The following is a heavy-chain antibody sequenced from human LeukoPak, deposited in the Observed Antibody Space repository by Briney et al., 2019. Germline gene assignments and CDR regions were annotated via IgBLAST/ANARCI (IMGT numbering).Heavy chain of an antibody. CDR1: GASIASGEYY. Sequence: PSETLSLTCTVSGASIASGEYYCSWIRQPPGKGLEWIGYVTYTGITNYNPSLSSRVSTSVDTSKNQFSLNLRSVTAADTAVYYCARGGGGYAFDYWGQGTLVTVSS. V-gene: IGHV4-30-4*01. CDR2: VTYTGIT. D-gene: IGHD3-16*01. J-gene: IGHJ4*02. CDR3: ARGGGGYAFDY.